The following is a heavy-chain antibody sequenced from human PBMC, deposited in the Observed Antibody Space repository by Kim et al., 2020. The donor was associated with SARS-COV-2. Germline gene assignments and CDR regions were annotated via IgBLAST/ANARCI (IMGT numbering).Heavy chain of an antibody. CDR3: ARGAVHIVP. J-gene: IGHJ5*02. CDR1: GGSISGYY. V-gene: IGHV4-59*01. Sequence: SETLSLTCTVSGGSISGYYWSWIRQFPGKGLEWIGYIHDSGSTKYNPSLKSRVTISVDTSKNQFSLRLRSVSAADSALYFCARGAVHIVPWGQGTLVTVS. CDR2: IHDSGST.